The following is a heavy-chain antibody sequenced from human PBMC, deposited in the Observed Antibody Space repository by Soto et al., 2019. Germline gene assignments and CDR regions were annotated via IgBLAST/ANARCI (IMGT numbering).Heavy chain of an antibody. D-gene: IGHD6-6*01. J-gene: IGHJ4*02. Sequence: SSETLSLTCTVSGGSISSYYWSWIRQPPGKGLEWIGYIYYSGSTHYNPSLKSRVTISVDTSKNQFSLKLSSVTAADTAVYYCAGLYSSSPFFNYWGQGTLVTAPQ. CDR3: AGLYSSSPFFNY. CDR1: GGSISSYY. CDR2: IYYSGST. V-gene: IGHV4-59*01.